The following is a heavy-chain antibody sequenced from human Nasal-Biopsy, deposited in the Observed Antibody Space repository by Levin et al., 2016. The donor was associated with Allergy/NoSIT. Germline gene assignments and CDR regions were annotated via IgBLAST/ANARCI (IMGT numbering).Heavy chain of an antibody. J-gene: IGHJ5*01. CDR1: GFTFDYA. CDR2: ITWNSDVI. V-gene: IGHV3-9*01. Sequence: GGSLRLSCAASGFTFDYAMHWVRQAPGKGLEWVSGITWNSDVIGYADSVRGRFTISRDNAENSLYLQMNSLRPEDTALYFCAKGFYGIETWFDSWGQGTLVTVSS. CDR3: AKGFYGIETWFDS. D-gene: IGHD2-21*01.